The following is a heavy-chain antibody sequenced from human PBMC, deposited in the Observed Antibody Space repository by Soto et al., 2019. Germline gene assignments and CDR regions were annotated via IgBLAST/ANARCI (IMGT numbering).Heavy chain of an antibody. CDR1: GFTFSSYG. D-gene: IGHD1-26*01. CDR3: AKGVGYIVGATSDS. Sequence: QVQLVESGGGVVQPGRSLRLSCAASGFTFSSYGMHWVRQAPGKGLEWVAVISYDGSNKYYADSVKGRFTISRDNSKNTLYLQMNSLRAEDTAVYYCAKGVGYIVGATSDSWGQGTLVTVSS. CDR2: ISYDGSNK. V-gene: IGHV3-30*18. J-gene: IGHJ4*02.